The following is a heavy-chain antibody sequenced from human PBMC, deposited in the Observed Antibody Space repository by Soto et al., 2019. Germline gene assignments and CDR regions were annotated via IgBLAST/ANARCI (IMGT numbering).Heavy chain of an antibody. J-gene: IGHJ5*02. Sequence: ASVKVSCKVSGYTLTELSMHWVRQAPGKGLEWMGGFDPEDGETIYAQKFQGRVTMTEDTSTDTAYMELSSLRSEDTAVYYCATVTLSPGYCSGGSCYSHAWFDPWGQGTLVTVSS. D-gene: IGHD2-15*01. V-gene: IGHV1-24*01. CDR1: GYTLTELS. CDR3: ATVTLSPGYCSGGSCYSHAWFDP. CDR2: FDPEDGET.